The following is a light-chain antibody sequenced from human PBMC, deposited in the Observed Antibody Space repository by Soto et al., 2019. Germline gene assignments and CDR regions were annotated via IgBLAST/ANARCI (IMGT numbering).Light chain of an antibody. J-gene: IGLJ1*01. CDR3: ASYRTANTLVV. Sequence: QSVLTQPASVSGSPGQSITISCTGTTRDIGNYNYVSWYQHHPGKAPKLMIYEVTSRPSGVPDRFSGSKSGMTASLTISGLQPEDEADYFCASYRTANTLVVFGTGTKVTVL. CDR2: EVT. CDR1: TRDIGNYNY. V-gene: IGLV2-14*01.